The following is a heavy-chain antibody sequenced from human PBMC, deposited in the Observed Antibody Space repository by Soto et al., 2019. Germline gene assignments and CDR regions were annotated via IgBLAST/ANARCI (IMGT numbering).Heavy chain of an antibody. CDR2: ISGTASRT. CDR1: GFTPTTTP. D-gene: IGHD3-10*01. CDR3: ARDSSASATSYSFDY. V-gene: IGHV3-23*01. J-gene: IGHJ4*02. Sequence: PGGSLRLSCAGSGFTPTTTPLSWVRQPPGKGLEWVTTISGTASRTYYVDSVKGRFFISRDNSKNTVTLQMNNLTLDDTAVYFCARDSSASATSYSFDYWGQGTLVTVSS.